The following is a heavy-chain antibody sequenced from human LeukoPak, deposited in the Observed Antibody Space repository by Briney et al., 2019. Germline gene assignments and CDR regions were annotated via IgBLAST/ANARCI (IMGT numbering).Heavy chain of an antibody. CDR1: GYTFTSYG. V-gene: IGHV1-18*01. J-gene: IGHJ4*02. Sequence: ASVKVSCKASGYTFTSYGISWVRQAPGQGLEWMGWISAYNGNTNYAQKLQGRVTMTTDTSTNTVYMELRSLRSDDTAVYYCAREESIGRYQFLHDYWGQGTLVTVSS. CDR2: ISAYNGNT. CDR3: AREESIGRYQFLHDY. D-gene: IGHD1-26*01.